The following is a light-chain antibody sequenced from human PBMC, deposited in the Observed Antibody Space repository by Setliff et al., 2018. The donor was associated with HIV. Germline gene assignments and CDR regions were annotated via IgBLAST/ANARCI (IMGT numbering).Light chain of an antibody. CDR2: DVI. CDR1: SSDVGGLNY. CDR3: SSYTSPSTWV. Sequence: QSVLTQPASVSGSPGQWITISCTGTSSDVGGLNYVSWYQQQPGKAPQLLIYDVITRPSGVSDRFSASKSGNTASLTISGLQADDEADYYCSSYTSPSTWVFGGGTKVTV. V-gene: IGLV2-14*03. J-gene: IGLJ3*02.